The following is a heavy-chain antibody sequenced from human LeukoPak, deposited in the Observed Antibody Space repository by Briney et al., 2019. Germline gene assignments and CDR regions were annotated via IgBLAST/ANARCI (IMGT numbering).Heavy chain of an antibody. J-gene: IGHJ3*02. CDR1: GFTFSSYE. CDR2: ISSSGSTI. D-gene: IGHD2-21*02. V-gene: IGHV3-48*03. Sequence: PGGSLRLSCAASGFTFSSYEMNWVRQAPGKGLEWVSHISSSGSTIYYADSVKGRFTISRDNAKNSLYLQMNSLRAEDTAVYYCARDQGRFKDCGGDCYAAFDIWGQGTMVTVSS. CDR3: ARDQGRFKDCGGDCYAAFDI.